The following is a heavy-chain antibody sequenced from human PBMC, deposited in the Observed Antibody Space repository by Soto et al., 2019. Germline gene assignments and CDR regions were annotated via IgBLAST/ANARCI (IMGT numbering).Heavy chain of an antibody. CDR2: IRSKAYGGTT. CDR1: GFTFGDYA. CDR3: TLTTYDFWSYNYYYYGMDV. J-gene: IGHJ6*02. Sequence: EVQLVESGGGLVKPGRSLRLSCTASGFTFGDYAMSWFRQAPGKGLEWVGFIRSKAYGGTTEYAASVKGRFTISRDDSKSIAYLQMNSLKTEDTAVYYCTLTTYDFWSYNYYYYGMDVWGQGTTVTVSS. D-gene: IGHD3-3*01. V-gene: IGHV3-49*05.